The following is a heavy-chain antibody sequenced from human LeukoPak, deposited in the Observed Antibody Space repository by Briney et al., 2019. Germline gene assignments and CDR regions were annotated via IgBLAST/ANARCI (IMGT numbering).Heavy chain of an antibody. CDR3: TRDSRPSITMVRGAFDY. V-gene: IGHV3-49*04. J-gene: IGHJ4*02. CDR1: GFTFGDYA. D-gene: IGHD3-10*01. Sequence: GGSLRLSCTTSGFTFGDYAMTWVRQAPGKGLEWVGFIRSKAYGGTTEYAASVKGRFTISRDDSKSIAYLQMNSLKTEDTAVYYCTRDSRPSITMVRGAFDYWGQGTLVTVSS. CDR2: IRSKAYGGTT.